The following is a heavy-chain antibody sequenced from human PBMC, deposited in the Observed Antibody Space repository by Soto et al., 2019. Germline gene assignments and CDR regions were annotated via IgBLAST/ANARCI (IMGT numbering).Heavy chain of an antibody. CDR2: INPNSGGT. CDR3: ARGGFSKQLVRDWFDP. CDR1: GYTFTGYY. Sequence: ASVKVSCKASGYTFTGYYMHWVRQAPGQGLEWMGWINPNSGGTNYAQKFQGRVTMTRDTSISTAYMELSRLRSDDTAVYYCARGGFSKQLVRDWFDPWGQGTLVTVSS. J-gene: IGHJ5*02. V-gene: IGHV1-2*02. D-gene: IGHD6-13*01.